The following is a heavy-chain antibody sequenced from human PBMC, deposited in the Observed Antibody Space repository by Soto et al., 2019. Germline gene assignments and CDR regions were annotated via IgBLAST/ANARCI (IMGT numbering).Heavy chain of an antibody. CDR1: GFTFSSYG. V-gene: IGHV3-33*06. J-gene: IGHJ5*02. CDR2: IWYDGSNK. Sequence: GGSLRLSCAASGFTFSSYGMHWVRQAPGKGLEWVAVIWYDGSNKYYADSVKGRFTISRDNSKNTLYLQMNSLRAEDTAVYYCAKNDFGVVMNWFDPWGQGTLVTVSS. CDR3: AKNDFGVVMNWFDP. D-gene: IGHD3-3*01.